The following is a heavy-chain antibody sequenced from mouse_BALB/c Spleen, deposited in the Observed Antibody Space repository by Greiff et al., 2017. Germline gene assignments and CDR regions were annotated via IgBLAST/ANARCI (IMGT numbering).Heavy chain of an antibody. Sequence: QVQLQQSGPGLVAPSQSLSITCTVSGFSLTGYGVNWVRQPPGKGLEWLGMIWGDGSTDYNSALKSRLSISKDNSKSQVFLKMNSLQTDDTARYYCARDEAYYGNSWYFDVWGAGTTVTVSS. V-gene: IGHV2-6-7*01. CDR1: GFSLTGYG. J-gene: IGHJ1*01. D-gene: IGHD2-10*01. CDR2: IWGDGST. CDR3: ARDEAYYGNSWYFDV.